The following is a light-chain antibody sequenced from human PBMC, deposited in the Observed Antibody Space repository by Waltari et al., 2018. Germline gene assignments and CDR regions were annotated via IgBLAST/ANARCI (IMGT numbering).Light chain of an antibody. V-gene: IGKV1-5*03. CDR1: QSISSW. J-gene: IGKJ2*01. CDR3: QQYNNYPYT. CDR2: KAS. Sequence: DIQVTQSPSTLSASLGDRVTITCRASQSISSWLAWYQQKPGKAPKILIKKASSLESGVPSRFTGSGSGTEFTRTISSLQPDDFATYYCQQYNNYPYTFGQGTKLEIK.